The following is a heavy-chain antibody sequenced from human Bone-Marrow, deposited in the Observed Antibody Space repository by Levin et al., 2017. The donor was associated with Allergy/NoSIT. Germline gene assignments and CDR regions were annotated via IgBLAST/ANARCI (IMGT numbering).Heavy chain of an antibody. J-gene: IGHJ4*02. CDR2: ISYSSSFI. V-gene: IGHV3-21*01. D-gene: IGHD6-13*01. CDR3: ARIGGIEAHN. Sequence: ASVKVSCAASGLTFSSYTMNWVRQAPGKGLEWVSSISYSSSFIYYVDSVKGRFTISRDNTKNSLYLQMNSLRAEDTAVYYCARIGGIEAHNWGQGTLVTVSS. CDR1: GLTFSSYT.